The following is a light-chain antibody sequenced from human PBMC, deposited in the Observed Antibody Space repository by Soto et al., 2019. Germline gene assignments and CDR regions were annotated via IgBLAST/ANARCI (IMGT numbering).Light chain of an antibody. CDR1: SSDVGGYNY. V-gene: IGLV2-14*01. Sequence: QSVLTQPASVSGSTGQSITISCTGTSSDVGGYNYVSWYQQHPGKAPKLMIYEVSHRPSGVSNRFSGSKSVNTASLTISGRRAEDEADYYCISYTSSSILHVVFGGETQLTV. J-gene: IGLJ2*01. CDR3: ISYTSSSILHVV. CDR2: EVS.